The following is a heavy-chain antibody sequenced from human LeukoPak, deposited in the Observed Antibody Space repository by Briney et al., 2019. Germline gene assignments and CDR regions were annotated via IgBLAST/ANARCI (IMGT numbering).Heavy chain of an antibody. Sequence: GGSLRLSCAASGFTFSSYWMNWARQAPGKGLEWVASINHNGNVNHYVDSVKGRFTISRDNAKNSLYLQMSNLRAEDAAVYFCARGGGLDVWGQGATVTVSS. CDR3: ARGGGLDV. D-gene: IGHD3-16*01. J-gene: IGHJ6*02. V-gene: IGHV3-7*03. CDR1: GFTFSSYW. CDR2: INHNGNVN.